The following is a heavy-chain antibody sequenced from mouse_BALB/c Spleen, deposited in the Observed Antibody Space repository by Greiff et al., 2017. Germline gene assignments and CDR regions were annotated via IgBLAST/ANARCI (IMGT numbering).Heavy chain of an antibody. CDR1: GYTFTSYY. Sequence: QVQLQQSGAELVKPGASVKMSCKASGYTFTSYYIHRVKQRPGQGLEWIGWIYPGDGSTKYNEKFKGKTTLTADKSSSTAYMLLSSLTSEDSAIYFCARGYRYGEGYAMDYWGQGTSVTVSS. J-gene: IGHJ4*01. V-gene: IGHV1S56*01. D-gene: IGHD2-14*01. CDR2: IYPGDGST. CDR3: ARGYRYGEGYAMDY.